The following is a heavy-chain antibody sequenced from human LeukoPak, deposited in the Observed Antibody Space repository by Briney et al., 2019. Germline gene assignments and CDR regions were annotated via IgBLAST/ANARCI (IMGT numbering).Heavy chain of an antibody. CDR3: ASQRSSGWGEDFDY. V-gene: IGHV3-11*01. D-gene: IGHD6-19*01. CDR1: GFTFSDYY. CDR2: ISSSGSTI. Sequence: PGGSLRLSCAASGFTFSDYYMSWIRQAPGKGLEWVSYISSSGSTIYYADSVKGRFTISRDNAKNSLYLQMNSLRAEDTAVYYCASQRSSGWGEDFDYWGQGTLVTVSS. J-gene: IGHJ4*02.